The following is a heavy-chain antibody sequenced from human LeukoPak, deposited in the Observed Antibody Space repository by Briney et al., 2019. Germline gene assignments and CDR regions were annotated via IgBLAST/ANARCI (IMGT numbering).Heavy chain of an antibody. CDR1: GFTFSSYA. CDR3: ARDRAAYNWNDVYAFDI. D-gene: IGHD1-20*01. Sequence: GRSLRLSCAASGFTFSSYAMHWVRQAPGKGLEWVAVISYDGSNKYYADSVKGRFTISRDNAKNSLYLQMNSLRAEDTAVYYCARDRAAYNWNDVYAFDIWGQGTMVTVSS. CDR2: ISYDGSNK. V-gene: IGHV3-30*04. J-gene: IGHJ3*02.